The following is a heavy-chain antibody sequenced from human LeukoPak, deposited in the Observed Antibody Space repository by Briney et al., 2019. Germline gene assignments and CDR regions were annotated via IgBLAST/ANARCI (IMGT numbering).Heavy chain of an antibody. CDR1: GFMFNDYY. CDR2: ISSSCSII. V-gene: IGHV3-11*01. J-gene: IGHJ3*02. CDR3: ARDTYCTSTSCPEGEAFDI. D-gene: IGHD2-2*01. Sequence: PGGSLRLSCAASGFMFNDYYMSWIRQAPGKGLEWVSYISSSCSIIYYADSVKGRFTISRDNAKNSLNLQMNSLRAEDTAVYYCARDTYCTSTSCPEGEAFDIWGQGTMVTVSS.